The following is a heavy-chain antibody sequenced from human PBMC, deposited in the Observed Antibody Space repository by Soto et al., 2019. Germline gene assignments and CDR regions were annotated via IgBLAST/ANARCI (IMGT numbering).Heavy chain of an antibody. Sequence: RLSCAASGFIFSSYSMNWVRQAPGKGLEWVSSISVSSSYIYYADSVKGRFTISRDNAKNSLYLQMNSLRAEDTAVYYCAGGIAAAGRQDYHYYYGMDVWGQGTTVTVSS. J-gene: IGHJ6*02. V-gene: IGHV3-21*01. D-gene: IGHD6-13*01. CDR1: GFIFSSYS. CDR2: ISVSSSYI. CDR3: AGGIAAAGRQDYHYYYGMDV.